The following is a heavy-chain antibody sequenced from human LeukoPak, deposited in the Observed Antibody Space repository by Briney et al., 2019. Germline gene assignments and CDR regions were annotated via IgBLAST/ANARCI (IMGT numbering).Heavy chain of an antibody. CDR2: IHTSGTT. J-gene: IGHJ5*02. V-gene: IGHV4-61*02. Sequence: SETLSLTCTVSGGSISSGSYYWSWIRQPAGQGLEWIGRIHTSGTTNYNPSLKSRVTISLDTSKYQFSLKLYSVTAADTAVYYCARRDSSGYYDWFDPWGQGTLVTVSS. CDR3: ARRDSSGYYDWFDP. D-gene: IGHD3-22*01. CDR1: GGSISSGSYY.